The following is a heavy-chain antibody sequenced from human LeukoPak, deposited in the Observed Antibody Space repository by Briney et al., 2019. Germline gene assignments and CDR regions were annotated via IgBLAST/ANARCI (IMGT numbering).Heavy chain of an antibody. Sequence: GGSLRLSCAASGFTFSSYAMSWVRQAPGEGLEWVSAISGSGGSTYYADSVKGRFTISRDNSKNTLYLQMNSLRAEDTAVYYCAKEEWLVRYYYGMDVWGQGTTVTVSS. CDR3: AKEEWLVRYYYGMDV. J-gene: IGHJ6*02. V-gene: IGHV3-23*01. CDR1: GFTFSSYA. D-gene: IGHD6-19*01. CDR2: ISGSGGST.